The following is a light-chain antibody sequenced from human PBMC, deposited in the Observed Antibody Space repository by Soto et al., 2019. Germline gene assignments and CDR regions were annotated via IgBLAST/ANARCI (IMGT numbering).Light chain of an antibody. V-gene: IGKV3-11*01. CDR2: DAS. CDR1: QSVSSN. J-gene: IGKJ3*01. Sequence: EIVMTQSPATLSVSPGERATLSCRASQSVSSNLAWYQKKPGQPPRLLIYDASNRATGVPARFSGSGSGTDFTLTISRLEPDDFAVYYCQQRSSWPPGFTFGPGTKVDFK. CDR3: QQRSSWPPGFT.